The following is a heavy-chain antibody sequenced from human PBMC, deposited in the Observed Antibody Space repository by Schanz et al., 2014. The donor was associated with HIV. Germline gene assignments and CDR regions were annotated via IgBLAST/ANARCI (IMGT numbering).Heavy chain of an antibody. V-gene: IGHV1-8*02. CDR2: MNPNSANT. D-gene: IGHD3-10*01. CDR1: GYTFIDYF. J-gene: IGHJ4*02. CDR3: ARGVRITMIRGVTGIYYFDL. Sequence: QVQLVQSGAEGRKPGASVKVSCKASGYTFIDYFIHWVRQAPGQGLEWMGWMNPNSANTGYAQKFQGRVTMTRNTSISTAYMELSSLRSEDTAVYYCARGVRITMIRGVTGIYYFDLWGQGTLVTVSS.